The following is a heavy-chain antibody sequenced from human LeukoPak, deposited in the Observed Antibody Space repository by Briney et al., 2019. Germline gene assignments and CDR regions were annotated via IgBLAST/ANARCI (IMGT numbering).Heavy chain of an antibody. Sequence: GASVKVSCKVSGYTLNEYSISWVRQAPAKGLEWMGGFDPEDGLTIYAQKFQGRVTMTEDTSADTAYMELSSLSSEDTAVYFCAAVEREYFDTSGYYDYWGQGTLVTVSS. CDR3: AAVEREYFDTSGYYDY. CDR1: GYTLNEYS. D-gene: IGHD3-22*01. V-gene: IGHV1-24*01. J-gene: IGHJ4*02. CDR2: FDPEDGLT.